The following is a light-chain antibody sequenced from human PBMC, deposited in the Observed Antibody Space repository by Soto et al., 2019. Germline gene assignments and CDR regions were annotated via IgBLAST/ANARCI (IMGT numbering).Light chain of an antibody. V-gene: IGKV3D-15*01. Sequence: EIVMTQSPATLSVSAGERVTLSCRASQSVSSNLAWYQQKPGQAPRLLIYGASTRATGIPARFSGSGSGTDFTLTISSLQSEDFAVYYCLQHGTSPYTFGQGTKVDIK. CDR2: GAS. J-gene: IGKJ1*01. CDR3: LQHGTSPYT. CDR1: QSVSSN.